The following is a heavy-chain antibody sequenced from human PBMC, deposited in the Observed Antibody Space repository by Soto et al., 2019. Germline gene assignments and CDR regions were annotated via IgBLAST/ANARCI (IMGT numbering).Heavy chain of an antibody. Sequence: QVQLAESGGGVVQPGRSLRLSCATSGFVSNDYDIHWVRQAPGKGLAWLASISYDGSNKYYADSVKGRFTISRDNSKNILSLQINSLGAEDTAVYYCSRGIKGGLDAWGPGTQVTVSS. D-gene: IGHD2-21*01. J-gene: IGHJ5*02. CDR2: ISYDGSNK. CDR1: GFVSNDYD. V-gene: IGHV3-30*03. CDR3: SRGIKGGLDA.